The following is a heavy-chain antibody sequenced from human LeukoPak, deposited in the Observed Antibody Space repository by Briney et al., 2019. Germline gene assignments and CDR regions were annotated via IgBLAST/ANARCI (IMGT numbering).Heavy chain of an antibody. CDR2: IYYSGST. D-gene: IGHD6-19*01. J-gene: IGHJ5*02. Sequence: PSETLSLTCTVSGGSISSGGYYWSWIRQHPGKGLEWIGYIYYSGSTYYNPSLKSRVTISVDTSKNQFSLKLSSVTAADTAVYYCARAARIAVAGNWFDPWGQGTLVTVSS. V-gene: IGHV4-31*03. CDR3: ARAARIAVAGNWFDP. CDR1: GGSISSGGYY.